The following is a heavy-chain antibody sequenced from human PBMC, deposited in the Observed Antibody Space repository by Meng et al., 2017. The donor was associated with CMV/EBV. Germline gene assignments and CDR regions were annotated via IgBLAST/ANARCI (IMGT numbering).Heavy chain of an antibody. V-gene: IGHV4-34*01. J-gene: IGHJ4*02. CDR3: AREIIFGGSYADS. D-gene: IGHD1-26*01. CDR2: ISHSGSP. Sequence: LRLSCAVYGGSFSGYYWSWIRQPPGKGLEWIGEISHSGSPNYNPSFKSRVTISVDTSKNQFSLTLSSVTAADTAVYYCAREIIFGGSYADSWGQGTLVTVSS. CDR1: GGSFSGYY.